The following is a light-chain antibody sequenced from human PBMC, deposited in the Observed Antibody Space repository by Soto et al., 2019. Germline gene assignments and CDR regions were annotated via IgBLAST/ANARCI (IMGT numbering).Light chain of an antibody. CDR2: GAS. CDR1: QSVSSSY. V-gene: IGKV3-20*01. Sequence: EIVLTQSPGTLSLSPGERATLSCRASQSVSSSYLAWYQQKPGQAPRLLIYGASSRATGIPDRFSGSGSGTDFTLTIGRVEPEDFAVYYCQQYGSSRTFGEGTKVEIK. J-gene: IGKJ1*01. CDR3: QQYGSSRT.